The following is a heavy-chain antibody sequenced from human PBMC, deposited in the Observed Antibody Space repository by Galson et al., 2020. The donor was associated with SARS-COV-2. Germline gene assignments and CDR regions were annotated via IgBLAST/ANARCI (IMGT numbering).Heavy chain of an antibody. CDR1: GFTFDDYA. V-gene: IGHV3-43D*03. CDR2: ISWDGGST. CDR3: AKDMGYSGSYFPFDY. J-gene: IGHJ4*02. D-gene: IGHD1-26*01. Sequence: GGSLRLSCAASGFTFDDYAMHWVRQAPGKGLEWVSLISWDGGSTYYADSVKGRFTISRDNSKNSLYLQMNSLRAEDTALYYCAKDMGYSGSYFPFDYWGQGTLVTVSS.